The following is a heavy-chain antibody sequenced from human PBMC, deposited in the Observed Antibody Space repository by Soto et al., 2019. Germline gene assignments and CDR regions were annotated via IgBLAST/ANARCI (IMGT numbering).Heavy chain of an antibody. CDR2: ISGGGDTT. D-gene: IGHD3-10*01. CDR1: GFTFNNYA. Sequence: EVQLLESGGGLVQPGGSLRLSCAASGFTFNNYAMTWVRQAPGKGLEWVSAISGGGDTTSYADSVKGRFTVSRDGSKNTLELQMSSLGAEDTALKYWSKGPGGSGSPTPRVDFWGQGTLVTVSS. J-gene: IGHJ4*02. V-gene: IGHV3-23*01. CDR3: SKGPGGSGSPTPRVDF.